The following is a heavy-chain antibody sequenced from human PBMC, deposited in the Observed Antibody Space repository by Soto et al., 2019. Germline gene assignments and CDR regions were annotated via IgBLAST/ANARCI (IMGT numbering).Heavy chain of an antibody. D-gene: IGHD2-2*01. CDR1: GGSISSYY. CDR3: ARESVVVPAAITVPLWYFDL. V-gene: IGHV4-59*01. J-gene: IGHJ2*01. CDR2: IYYSGST. Sequence: QVQLQESGPGLVKLSETLSLTCTVSGGSISSYYWSWIRQPPGKGLEWIGYIYYSGSTNYNPSLKSQVTISVDTSKNQFSLKLSSVTAADTAVYYCARESVVVPAAITVPLWYFDLWGRGTLVTVSS.